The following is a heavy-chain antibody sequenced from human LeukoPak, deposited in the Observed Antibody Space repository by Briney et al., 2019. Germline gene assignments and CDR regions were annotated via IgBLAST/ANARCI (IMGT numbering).Heavy chain of an antibody. D-gene: IGHD2-15*01. CDR2: MNPKSGNT. CDR1: GYTFTNYD. J-gene: IGHJ5*02. CDR3: ARDQDIVVVVAALRQREMGGFDP. Sequence: RASVKVSCKASGYTFTNYDINWVRQATGQGPEWMGWMNPKSGNTGYAQKFQGRVTMTRNTPISTAYMELSSLRSDDTAVYYCARDQDIVVVVAALRQREMGGFDPWGQGTLVTVSS. V-gene: IGHV1-8*01.